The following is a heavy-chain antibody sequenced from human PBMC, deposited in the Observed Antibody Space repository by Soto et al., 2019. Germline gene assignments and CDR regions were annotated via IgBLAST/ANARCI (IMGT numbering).Heavy chain of an antibody. CDR3: ARHVGSVSYADWYFDI. J-gene: IGHJ2*01. V-gene: IGHV4-39*01. D-gene: IGHD3-10*01. CDR2: IYYRGYT. CDR1: GGSINSNNYY. Sequence: SETLSLTCSVSGGSINSNNYYWGWIRQPPGKGLEWIGSIYYRGYTYYNPSLKSRITTSLDTSKNQVSLKLSSVTAADTAVYYCARHVGSVSYADWYFDIWGRGTLVTVSS.